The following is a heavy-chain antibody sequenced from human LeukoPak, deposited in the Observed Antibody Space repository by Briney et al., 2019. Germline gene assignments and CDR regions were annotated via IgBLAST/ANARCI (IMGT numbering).Heavy chain of an antibody. D-gene: IGHD2-21*01. CDR1: GGSIKSYF. Sequence: SETLSLTCTVSGGSIKSYFWNWIRQPPGKGLEWIGYIYHTGSTHSSPSLKSRVTISVDTSKNQFSLKLSSVTAADTAAYYCARDGGESLSTFDYWGQGSLVTVSS. V-gene: IGHV4-59*01. CDR2: IYHTGST. J-gene: IGHJ4*02. CDR3: ARDGGESLSTFDY.